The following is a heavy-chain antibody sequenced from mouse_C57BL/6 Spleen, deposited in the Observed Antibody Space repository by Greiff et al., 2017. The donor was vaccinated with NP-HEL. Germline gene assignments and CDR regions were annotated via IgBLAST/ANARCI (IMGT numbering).Heavy chain of an antibody. CDR2: IYPRSGNT. J-gene: IGHJ3*01. CDR1: VYTFPSYF. D-gene: IGHD2-3*01. Sequence: QVQLQQSGAELARPGAAVQLSFPSSVYTFPSYFLLFFPHIPVHGLEWIGEIYPRSGNTYYNEKFKGKATLTADKSSSTAYMELRSLTSEDSAVYCCARIIYDGYYAAYWGQGTLVTVSA. CDR3: ARIIYDGYYAAY. V-gene: IGHV1-81*01.